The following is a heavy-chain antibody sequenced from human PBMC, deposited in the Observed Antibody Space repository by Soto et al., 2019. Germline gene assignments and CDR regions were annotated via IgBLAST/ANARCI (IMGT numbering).Heavy chain of an antibody. J-gene: IGHJ4*02. CDR2: IWYDGSNK. Sequence: GGSLRLSCAASGFTFSSYGMHWVRQAPGKGLEWVAVIWYDGSNKYYADSVKGRFTISRDNSRNTLYLQMNSLRAEDTAVYYCAGDLYYYDSSGPFDYWGQGTLVTVSS. D-gene: IGHD3-22*01. V-gene: IGHV3-33*01. CDR1: GFTFSSYG. CDR3: AGDLYYYDSSGPFDY.